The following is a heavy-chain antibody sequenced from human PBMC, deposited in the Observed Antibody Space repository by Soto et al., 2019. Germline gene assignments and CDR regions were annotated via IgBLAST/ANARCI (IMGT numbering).Heavy chain of an antibody. CDR1: DGSFTSGSYY. Sequence: SETLSLTCTLSDGSFTSGSYYWAWIRQLPGKGLEWIGSINYSGHTYYNPSLKSRVTISVDMSKNQFSLKLSSVTAPDTALYYCARQRAWYGEWAFDIWGQGTMVTVSS. D-gene: IGHD3-10*01. V-gene: IGHV4-39*01. CDR3: ARQRAWYGEWAFDI. CDR2: INYSGHT. J-gene: IGHJ3*02.